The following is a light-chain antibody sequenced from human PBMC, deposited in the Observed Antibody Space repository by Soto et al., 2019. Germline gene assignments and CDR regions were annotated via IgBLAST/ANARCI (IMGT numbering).Light chain of an antibody. V-gene: IGKV3-15*01. CDR2: AAS. CDR1: QSVSGN. CDR3: QQYSKWPLT. Sequence: EIVMTQSPATLSVSPGERATLSCRASQSVSGNFVWYQQKPGHAPRLLLYAASTRATGISPSFSGSGSGTDFTLTISSLQSEEFALYFWQQYSKWPLTFGGGTKVEIK. J-gene: IGKJ4*01.